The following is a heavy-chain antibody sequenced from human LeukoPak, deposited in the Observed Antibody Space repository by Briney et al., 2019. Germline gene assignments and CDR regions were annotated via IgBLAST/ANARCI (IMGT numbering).Heavy chain of an antibody. CDR1: GGSISSYY. CDR3: ARDSRSGQDY. J-gene: IGHJ4*02. D-gene: IGHD6-19*01. V-gene: IGHV4-59*01. CDR2: IYYSGST. Sequence: SGTLSLTCTVSGGSISSYYWSWIRQPPGKGLEWIGYIYYSGSTNYNPSLKSRVTISVDTSKNQFSLKLSSVTAADTAVYYCARDSRSGQDYWGQGTLVTVSS.